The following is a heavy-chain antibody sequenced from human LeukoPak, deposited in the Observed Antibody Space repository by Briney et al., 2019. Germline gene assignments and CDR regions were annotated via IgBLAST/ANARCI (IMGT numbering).Heavy chain of an antibody. CDR3: AREWSYYDSSGYYSTPFDY. V-gene: IGHV3-21*01. J-gene: IGHJ4*02. D-gene: IGHD3-22*01. CDR1: GFTFSSYS. Sequence: PGGSLRLSCAASGFTFSSYSMNWVRQAPGQWLEWVSSISSSSSYICYADSVKGVFTISRDNAENSLYLQMNSLTAEDTAVYYCAREWSYYDSSGYYSTPFDYWGQGTLVTASS. CDR2: ISSSSSYI.